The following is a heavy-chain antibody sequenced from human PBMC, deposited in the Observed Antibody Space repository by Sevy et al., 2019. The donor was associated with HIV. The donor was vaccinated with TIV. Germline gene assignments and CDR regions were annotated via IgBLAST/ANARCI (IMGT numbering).Heavy chain of an antibody. CDR1: GGSISSSSYY. V-gene: IGHV4-39*01. J-gene: IGHJ6*02. Sequence: LETLSLTCTVSGGSISSSSYYWGWIRQPPGKGPEWIGSIYYSGSTDYNPSLKSRVTISVDTSKNQFSLKLSSVTAADTAEYYCARVLNCSSSVYYYYYGMDVWGQGTMVIVSS. D-gene: IGHD6-6*01. CDR2: IYYSGST. CDR3: ARVLNCSSSVYYYYYGMDV.